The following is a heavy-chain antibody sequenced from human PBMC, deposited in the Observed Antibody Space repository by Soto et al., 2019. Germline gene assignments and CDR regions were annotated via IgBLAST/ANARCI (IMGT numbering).Heavy chain of an antibody. D-gene: IGHD1-1*01. J-gene: IGHJ6*02. CDR3: ARDGERDTGLNFYYYLHGMDA. CDR1: GSTFTSSD. V-gene: IGHV1-18*01. Sequence: ASVKVSCKASGSTFTSSDVYWVRQAPGQGLEWMGWISPYNGTTKYAEKFQGEMTMTTDTATSTAYMDLRSLRSDDTAVYYCARDGERDTGLNFYYYLHGMDAWGQGTRVTVSS. CDR2: ISPYNGTT.